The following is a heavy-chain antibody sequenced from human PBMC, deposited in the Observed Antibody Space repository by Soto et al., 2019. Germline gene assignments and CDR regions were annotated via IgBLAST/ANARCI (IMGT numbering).Heavy chain of an antibody. J-gene: IGHJ4*02. Sequence: GASVKVSCKASGYTFTSYGISWVRQAPGQGLEWMGWISAYNGNTNYAQKLQGRVTMTTDTSTSTAYMELRSLRSDDTAVYYCARARLEWSKHLTTYFFDYWGQGTLVTVSS. V-gene: IGHV1-18*01. CDR2: ISAYNGNT. CDR3: ARARLEWSKHLTTYFFDY. D-gene: IGHD3-3*01. CDR1: GYTFTSYG.